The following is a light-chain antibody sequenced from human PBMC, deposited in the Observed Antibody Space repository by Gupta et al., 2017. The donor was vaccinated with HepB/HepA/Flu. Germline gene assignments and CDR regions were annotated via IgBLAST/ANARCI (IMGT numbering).Light chain of an antibody. J-gene: IGKJ3*01. Sequence: DIQLTQSPSFLSASVGDRVTITCRASQGISSYLAWYQQKPGKAPKLLIYAASTVQSGVPSRFSGSGSGTEFTLTISSLQPEDFATYYCQHRNSSPLTFGHGTNVDIK. CDR3: QHRNSSPLT. V-gene: IGKV1-9*01. CDR2: AAS. CDR1: QGISSY.